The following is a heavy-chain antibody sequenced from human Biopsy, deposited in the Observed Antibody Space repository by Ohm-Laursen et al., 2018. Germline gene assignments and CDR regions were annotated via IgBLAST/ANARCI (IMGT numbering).Heavy chain of an antibody. CDR1: GFIFSDYG. J-gene: IGHJ4*01. CDR3: TKRRTAVRPFDS. Sequence: SLRLSCTASGFIFSDYGMHGVRQAPGKGLEWVSGISGSSNNIIYADSVRGRFTISRDNAKSSLYLEMNSLRSEDTAFYYCTKRRTAVRPFDSWGHGTLVTVSS. D-gene: IGHD6-25*01. V-gene: IGHV3-9*01. CDR2: ISGSSNNI.